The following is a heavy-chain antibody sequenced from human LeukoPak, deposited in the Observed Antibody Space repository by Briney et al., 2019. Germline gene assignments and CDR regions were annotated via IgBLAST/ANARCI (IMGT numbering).Heavy chain of an antibody. D-gene: IGHD3-22*01. CDR3: AKRVTYYYDSSGSSYDAFDI. V-gene: IGHV3-23*01. J-gene: IGHJ3*02. CDR1: GFTFSSYA. Sequence: GSLRLSCAASGFTFSSYAMSWVRQAPGKGLEWVSAISGSGGSTYYADSVKGRFTISRDNSKNTLYLQMNSLRAEDTAVYYCAKRVTYYYDSSGSSYDAFDIWGQGTMVTVSS. CDR2: ISGSGGST.